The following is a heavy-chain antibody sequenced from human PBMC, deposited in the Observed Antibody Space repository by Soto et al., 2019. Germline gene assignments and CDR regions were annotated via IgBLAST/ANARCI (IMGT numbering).Heavy chain of an antibody. D-gene: IGHD3-9*01. Sequence: SETLSLTCTVSGGSISSYYWSWIRQPPGKGLEWIGYIYYSGSTNYNPSLKSRVTISVDTSKNQFSLKLSSVTAADTAVYYCARSPILTGYYKGTNFDYWGQGTLVTVSS. J-gene: IGHJ4*02. CDR3: ARSPILTGYYKGTNFDY. CDR1: GGSISSYY. V-gene: IGHV4-59*01. CDR2: IYYSGST.